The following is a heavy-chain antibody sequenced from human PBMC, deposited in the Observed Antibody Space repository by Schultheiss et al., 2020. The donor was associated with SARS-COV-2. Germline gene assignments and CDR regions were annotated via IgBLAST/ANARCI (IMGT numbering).Heavy chain of an antibody. CDR2: ISAYNGNT. J-gene: IGHJ4*02. Sequence: ASVKVSCKASGYTFPSYVISWVRQAPGQGLEWMGWISAYNGNTNYAQKLQGRVTMTTDTSTSTAYMELRSLRSDDTAVYYCAVQGPYYYDSSGYYGYFDYWGQGTLVTVSS. CDR1: GYTFPSYV. CDR3: AVQGPYYYDSSGYYGYFDY. V-gene: IGHV1-18*01. D-gene: IGHD3-22*01.